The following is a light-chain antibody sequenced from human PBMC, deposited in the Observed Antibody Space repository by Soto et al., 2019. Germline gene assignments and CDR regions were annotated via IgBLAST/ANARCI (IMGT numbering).Light chain of an antibody. V-gene: IGLV2-14*01. CDR2: EVN. CDR3: NSYTSSSTYV. CDR1: SSDVGGYNY. J-gene: IGLJ1*01. Sequence: QSALTQPASVSGSPGQSITISCTGTSSDVGGYNYVSWYQQHPGKAPKLMIYEVNNRPSGVSHRFSGSKSGNTASLTISGLQAEDEADYYCNSYTSSSTYVFRTGTKVTVL.